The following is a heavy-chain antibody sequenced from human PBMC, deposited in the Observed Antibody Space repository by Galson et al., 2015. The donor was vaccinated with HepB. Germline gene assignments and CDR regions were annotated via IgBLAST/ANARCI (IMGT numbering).Heavy chain of an antibody. CDR3: AKDRGPHYYVSENWFDP. Sequence: SLRLSCAASGFKFDDYAMHWVRQVPGKGLEWVSGISWNSGSMGYADSVKGRFTISRDNAKNSLYLQMNSLRAEDTALYYCAKDRGPHYYVSENWFDPWGQGTLVTVSS. J-gene: IGHJ5*02. V-gene: IGHV3-9*01. CDR2: ISWNSGSM. D-gene: IGHD3-10*01. CDR1: GFKFDDYA.